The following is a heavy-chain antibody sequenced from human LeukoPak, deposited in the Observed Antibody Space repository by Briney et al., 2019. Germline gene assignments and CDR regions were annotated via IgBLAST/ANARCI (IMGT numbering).Heavy chain of an antibody. CDR1: GYTFTSYD. CDR2: MNPNSGNT. Sequence: ASVKVSCKASGYTFTSYDINWVRQATGQGLEWMGWMNPNSGNTGYAQKFQGRVTMTRNTSISTAYMELSSLRSGDTAVYYCARGRSDFWSPSPDYWGQGALVTVSS. V-gene: IGHV1-8*01. D-gene: IGHD3-3*01. J-gene: IGHJ4*02. CDR3: ARGRSDFWSPSPDY.